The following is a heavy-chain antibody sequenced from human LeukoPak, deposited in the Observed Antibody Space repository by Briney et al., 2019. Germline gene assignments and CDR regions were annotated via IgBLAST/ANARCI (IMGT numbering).Heavy chain of an antibody. J-gene: IGHJ1*01. Sequence: ASVKVSCKASGYTFTGHYMHWVRQAPGQGLEWMGWINPNSGGTNYAQKFQGRVTMTRDTSISTAYMELSRLRSDDTAVYYCARVGRYCSGGSCYSGNVYFQHWGQGTLVTVSS. CDR1: GYTFTGHY. CDR2: INPNSGGT. CDR3: ARVGRYCSGGSCYSGNVYFQH. D-gene: IGHD2-15*01. V-gene: IGHV1-2*02.